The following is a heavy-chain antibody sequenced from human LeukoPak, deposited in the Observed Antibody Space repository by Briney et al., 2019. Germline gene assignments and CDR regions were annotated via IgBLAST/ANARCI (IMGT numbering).Heavy chain of an antibody. D-gene: IGHD4-17*01. V-gene: IGHV3-23*01. CDR2: TGGHYAT. CDR3: TKDPNGDYIGAFDP. J-gene: IGHJ5*02. CDR1: GFSFSSFA. Sequence: GGSLRLSCAASGFSFSSFAMTWVRQAPGKGLEWDSSTGGHYATYNTDSVKGRFTISRDNAKNTLYLQMNSLRADDTAIYYCTKDPNGDYIGAFDPWGQGTLVTVSS.